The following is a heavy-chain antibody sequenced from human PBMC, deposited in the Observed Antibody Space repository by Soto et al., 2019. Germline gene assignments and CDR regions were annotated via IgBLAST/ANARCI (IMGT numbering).Heavy chain of an antibody. CDR3: ARDLGVGSPYYDYVWGSYRRDAFDI. V-gene: IGHV1-18*01. Sequence: ASVKVSCKASGYTFTSYGISWVRQAPGQGLEWMGWISAYNGNTNYAQKLQGRVTMTTDTSTSTAYMELRSLRSDDTAVYYCARDLGVGSPYYDYVWGSYRRDAFDIWGQGKMVTVSS. CDR2: ISAYNGNT. D-gene: IGHD3-16*02. CDR1: GYTFTSYG. J-gene: IGHJ3*02.